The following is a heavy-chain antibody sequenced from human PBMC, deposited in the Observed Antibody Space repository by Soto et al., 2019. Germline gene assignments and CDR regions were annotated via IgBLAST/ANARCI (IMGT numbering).Heavy chain of an antibody. V-gene: IGHV3-23*01. D-gene: IGHD1-26*01. CDR3: AKGRMVSGSYPGYFDY. J-gene: IGHJ4*02. CDR1: GFAFSTYA. CDR2: ISGSGHST. Sequence: GGSLRLPCAASGFAFSTYAMSWVRQAPGKGLEWVSAISGSGHSTYYADSVKGRFTISRDNSKNTLYLQMNSLRAEDTAVYYCAKGRMVSGSYPGYFDYWGQGTLLSVSS.